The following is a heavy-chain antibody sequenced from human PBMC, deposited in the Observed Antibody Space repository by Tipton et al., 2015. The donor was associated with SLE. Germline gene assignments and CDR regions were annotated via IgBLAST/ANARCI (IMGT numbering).Heavy chain of an antibody. V-gene: IGHV4-4*07. J-gene: IGHJ4*02. CDR1: GGAISTFY. CDR2: IYSSGRT. Sequence: TLSLTCTVSGGAISTFYWSWIRQSAGKGLEWIGRIYSSGRTNYNPSHKSRVTMSVDTSRKQFSLKLRSVTAADTAVYYCARLPDYFDHWGQGALVTVSS. CDR3: ARLPDYFDH.